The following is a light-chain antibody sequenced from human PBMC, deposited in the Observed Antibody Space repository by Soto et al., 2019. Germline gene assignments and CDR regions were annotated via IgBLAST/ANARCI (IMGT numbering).Light chain of an antibody. V-gene: IGKV3-20*01. CDR3: HQYGSSPPYT. CDR1: QSIHNNY. Sequence: EVVLTQSPGTLSLSPGERATLSCRGSQSIHNNYLAWYQQRPGQAPRLLIYGSSERATGLPDRFSGSGSGTDFRLTMSGLEPEDFAVYYCHQYGSSPPYTFGQGTKLEI. J-gene: IGKJ2*01. CDR2: GSS.